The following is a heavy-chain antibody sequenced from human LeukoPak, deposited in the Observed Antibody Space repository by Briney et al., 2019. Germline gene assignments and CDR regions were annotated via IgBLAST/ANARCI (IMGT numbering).Heavy chain of an antibody. Sequence: GGSLRLSCAASGFTFSSYAMSWVRQGPGKGLEWGSNISGSGGSTYYEDSVKGRFTISRDNSKNTLYLQMNSLRAEDTAIYYCAKVHRAYDYDSGSYYDSGFDYWGQGTLVTVSS. V-gene: IGHV3-23*01. D-gene: IGHD3-10*01. J-gene: IGHJ4*02. CDR3: AKVHRAYDYDSGSYYDSGFDY. CDR2: ISGSGGST. CDR1: GFTFSSYA.